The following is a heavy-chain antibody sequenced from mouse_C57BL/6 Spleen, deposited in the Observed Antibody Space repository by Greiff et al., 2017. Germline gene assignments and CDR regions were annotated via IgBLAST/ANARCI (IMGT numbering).Heavy chain of an antibody. CDR1: GYTFTDYN. Sequence: VQLQQSGPELVKPGASVKISCKASGYTFTDYNMDWVKQSHGKSLEWIGDINPNNGGTIYNQKFKGKATLTVDKSSSTAYMELRSLTSEDTAVYYCARRGSSGYTFAYWGQGTTLTVSS. V-gene: IGHV1-18*01. CDR2: INPNNGGT. J-gene: IGHJ2*01. CDR3: ARRGSSGYTFAY. D-gene: IGHD3-2*02.